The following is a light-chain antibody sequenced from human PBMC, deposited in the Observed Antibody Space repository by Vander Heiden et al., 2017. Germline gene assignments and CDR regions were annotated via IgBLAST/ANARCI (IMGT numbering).Light chain of an antibody. Sequence: DIVMTQSPDSLAVSLGERATINCKSSQNILYNSNNKNYLAWYQHKPGQPPKLLIYWASTRESGVPDRFSGSGSGTDFTLSISSLQAEDVAVYYCQQDYSPHTFGQGTKLEIK. CDR2: WAS. CDR3: QQDYSPHT. J-gene: IGKJ2*01. V-gene: IGKV4-1*01. CDR1: QNILYNSNNKNY.